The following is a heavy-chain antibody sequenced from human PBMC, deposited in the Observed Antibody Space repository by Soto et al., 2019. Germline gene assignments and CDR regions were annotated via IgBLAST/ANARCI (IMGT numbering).Heavy chain of an antibody. J-gene: IGHJ4*02. CDR1: GYTFTSYA. CDR2: INAGNGNT. Sequence: GASAKVSCKASGYTFTSYAMHWVRQAPGQRLEWMGWINAGNGNTKYSQKFQGRVTITRDTSASTAYMELSSLRSEDTAVYYCARPHFSSSYYFDYWGQGTLVTVSS. V-gene: IGHV1-3*01. D-gene: IGHD6-13*01. CDR3: ARPHFSSSYYFDY.